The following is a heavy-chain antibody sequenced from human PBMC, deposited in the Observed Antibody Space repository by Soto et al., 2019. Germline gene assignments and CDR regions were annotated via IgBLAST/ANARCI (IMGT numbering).Heavy chain of an antibody. CDR1: GFTFSSYG. CDR3: AKVTSPRYFDL. J-gene: IGHJ2*01. CDR2: ISYDGSNK. Sequence: QVQLVESGGGVVQPGRSLRLSCAASGFTFSSYGMHWVRQAPSKGLEWVAVISYDGSNKYYADSVKGRFTISRDNSKNTLYLQMNSLRAEDTAVYYCAKVTSPRYFDLWGRGTLVTVSS. V-gene: IGHV3-30*18.